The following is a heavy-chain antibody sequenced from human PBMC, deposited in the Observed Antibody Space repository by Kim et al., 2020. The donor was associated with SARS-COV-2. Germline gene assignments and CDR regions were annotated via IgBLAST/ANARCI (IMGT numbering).Heavy chain of an antibody. V-gene: IGHV1-3*01. J-gene: IGHJ5*02. Sequence: YSQKFQGRVTITRDTPASTAYMELGSLRSEATAVYYCARAFSSGFNWFDPWGQGTLVTVSS. D-gene: IGHD6-19*01. CDR3: ARAFSSGFNWFDP.